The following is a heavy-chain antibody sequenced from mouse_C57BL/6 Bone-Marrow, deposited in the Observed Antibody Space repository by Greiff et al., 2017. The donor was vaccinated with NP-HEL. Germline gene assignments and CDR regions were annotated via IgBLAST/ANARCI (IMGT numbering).Heavy chain of an antibody. CDR3: ARRGSSPFYFDV. J-gene: IGHJ1*03. CDR1: GFTFSDYY. D-gene: IGHD1-1*01. Sequence: EVKLVESGGGLVQPGGSLKLSCAASGFTFSDYYMYWVRQTPEKRLEWVAYISNGGGRTSYPDTVKGRFTISRDNAKNTLYLQRSRLESEDTAMYYGARRGSSPFYFDVWGTGTTVTVSS. V-gene: IGHV5-12*01. CDR2: ISNGGGRT.